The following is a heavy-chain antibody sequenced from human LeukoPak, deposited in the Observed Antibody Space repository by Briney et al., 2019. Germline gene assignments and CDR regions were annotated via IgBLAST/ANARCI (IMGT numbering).Heavy chain of an antibody. J-gene: IGHJ3*02. V-gene: IGHV1-69*04. D-gene: IGHD3-22*01. Sequence: EASVKVSCKTSGGTFSNYGISWLRQAPGQGLEWMGRIIPTLGIVDYAQKFQGRVTITADKSTSTAYMELSSLRSEDTAVYYCATPHYYESSGRDAFDIWGQGTMVTVSS. CDR1: GGTFSNYG. CDR3: ATPHYYESSGRDAFDI. CDR2: IIPTLGIV.